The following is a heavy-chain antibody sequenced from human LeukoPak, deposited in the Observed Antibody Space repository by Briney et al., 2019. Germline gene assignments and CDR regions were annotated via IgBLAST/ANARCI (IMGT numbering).Heavy chain of an antibody. J-gene: IGHJ6*02. CDR1: GFTFSNAW. V-gene: IGHV3-15*04. CDR2: IESKTDGGTT. D-gene: IGHD3-22*01. Sequence: PGGSLRLSCAASGFTFSNAWMNWVRQAPGKGLEWVGRIESKTDGGTTHYAAPVKGRFTISRDDSKNTLYLQMNSLKTEDTAVYYCTTLSIIVVNWGLGTTVTVSS. CDR3: TTLSIIVVN.